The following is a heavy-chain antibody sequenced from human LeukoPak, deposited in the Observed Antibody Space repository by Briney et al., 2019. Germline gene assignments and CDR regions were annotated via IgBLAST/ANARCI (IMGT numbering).Heavy chain of an antibody. V-gene: IGHV3-30*04. CDR2: ISYDGSNK. CDR1: GFTFSSYA. Sequence: PGGSLRLSCAASGFTFSSYAMRWGRQAPGKGLEWVAVISYDGSNKYYADSVKGRFTISRDNSKNTLYLQMNSLRAEDTAVYYCARGRYGSGSYASYGMDVWGQGTTVTVSS. J-gene: IGHJ6*02. CDR3: ARGRYGSGSYASYGMDV. D-gene: IGHD3-10*01.